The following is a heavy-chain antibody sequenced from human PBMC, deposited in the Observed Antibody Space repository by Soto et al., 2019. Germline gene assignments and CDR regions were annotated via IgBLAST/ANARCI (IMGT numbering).Heavy chain of an antibody. CDR2: ISRSGGGK. Sequence: GGSLRLSCAASGFTFSSYAMSWVRQAPGKGLEWVAAISRSGGGKYYAASVKGRFTISRDNAKNSLYLQMNSLRAEDTAVYYCARSLYYYGSGSYYKDAFDIWGQGTMVTVSS. V-gene: IGHV3-23*01. CDR1: GFTFSSYA. J-gene: IGHJ3*02. D-gene: IGHD3-10*01. CDR3: ARSLYYYGSGSYYKDAFDI.